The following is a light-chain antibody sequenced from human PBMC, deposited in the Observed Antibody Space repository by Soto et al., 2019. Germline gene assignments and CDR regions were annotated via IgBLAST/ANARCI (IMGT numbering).Light chain of an antibody. J-gene: IGKJ1*01. V-gene: IGKV3-15*01. CDR1: LTMNNN. Sequence: EIVMTQSPATLSVSPGESVTLSCRASLTMNNNIAWYQHKPGQAPRLLIFGASSRATGVPGRFSGSGFGTEFTLIISSLQSEDFAVYYCQQYNERPPWTFGQGTTVEMK. CDR3: QQYNERPPWT. CDR2: GAS.